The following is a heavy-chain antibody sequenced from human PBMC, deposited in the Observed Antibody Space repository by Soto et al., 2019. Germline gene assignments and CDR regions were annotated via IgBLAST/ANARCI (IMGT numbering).Heavy chain of an antibody. CDR3: ARGARWHKDYNNWFDP. D-gene: IGHD3-16*01. CDR2: ISAYNGNT. Sequence: ASVKVSCKAFGYTFTSYGISWVRQAPGQGLEWMGWISAYNGNTNYAQKLQDRVTMTTDTSTSTAYMELRSLRSDDTAVYYCARGARWHKDYNNWFDPWGQGTLVTVSS. CDR1: GYTFTSYG. J-gene: IGHJ5*02. V-gene: IGHV1-18*01.